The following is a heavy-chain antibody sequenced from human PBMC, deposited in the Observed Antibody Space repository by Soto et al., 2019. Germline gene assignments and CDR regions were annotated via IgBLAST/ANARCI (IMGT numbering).Heavy chain of an antibody. D-gene: IGHD3-3*01. J-gene: IGHJ6*03. CDR1: GFTLSGYA. CDR2: ISSNGVGT. Sequence: EVQLAESGGGLAQPGGSLRLSCAASGFTLSGYAMGWVRQAPGKGLEYVSGISSNGVGTYYAKSVQGRFTISRDNSKNPVYLQMGSLRPEDMAVYYGARSARPEFYYMDVWGKGTTVTVSS. CDR3: ARSARPEFYYMDV. V-gene: IGHV3-64*01.